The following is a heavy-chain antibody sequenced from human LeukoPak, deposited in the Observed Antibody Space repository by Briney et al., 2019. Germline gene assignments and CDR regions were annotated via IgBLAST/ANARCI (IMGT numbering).Heavy chain of an antibody. J-gene: IGHJ5*02. CDR1: GGSISSGDYY. Sequence: SETLSLTCTVSGGSISSGDYYWSWIRQPPGRGLEWIGTVYHSGTTYYNPSLKSRVTISVDTSTNQLSLNLRSVTAADTAVYYCARDPYSGWFDPWGQGTQVTVSS. V-gene: IGHV4-39*07. CDR2: VYHSGTT. CDR3: ARDPYSGWFDP. D-gene: IGHD6-13*01.